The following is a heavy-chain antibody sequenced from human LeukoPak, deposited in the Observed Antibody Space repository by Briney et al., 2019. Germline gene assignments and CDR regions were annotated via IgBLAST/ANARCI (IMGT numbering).Heavy chain of an antibody. Sequence: GGSLRLSCAASGFTFNSYAMSWVRQAPGKGLEWVSLISGSGDTAYYADSVKGRFTISRDNSKNTLYLQMSSLRAEDTAAYYCAKDDCSGGSCYSSGNDAFDIWGQGTMVTVSS. CDR3: AKDDCSGGSCYSSGNDAFDI. J-gene: IGHJ3*02. CDR1: GFTFNSYA. D-gene: IGHD2-15*01. CDR2: ISGSGDTA. V-gene: IGHV3-23*01.